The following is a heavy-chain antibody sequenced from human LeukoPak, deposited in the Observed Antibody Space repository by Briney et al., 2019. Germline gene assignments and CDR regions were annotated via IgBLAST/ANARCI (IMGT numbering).Heavy chain of an antibody. V-gene: IGHV3-30*18. Sequence: GGSLRLSCAASGFTFSSYGMHWVRQAPGKGLEWVAVISYDGSNKYYADSVKGRFTISRDNSKNTLYLQMNSLRAEDTAVYYCAKIGYYDSSGYPDYWGQGTMVTVSS. J-gene: IGHJ4*03. D-gene: IGHD3-22*01. CDR3: AKIGYYDSSGYPDY. CDR2: ISYDGSNK. CDR1: GFTFSSYG.